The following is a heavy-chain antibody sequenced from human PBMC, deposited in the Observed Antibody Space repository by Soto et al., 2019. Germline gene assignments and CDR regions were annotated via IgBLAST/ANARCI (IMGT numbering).Heavy chain of an antibody. CDR2: VSSDGGTK. V-gene: IGHV3-30*18. J-gene: IGHJ3*01. CDR3: AKEGSGSRYSFDV. CDR1: GFTFSGHG. D-gene: IGHD1-26*01. Sequence: QVQLVESGGGVVPPGTSLRLSCAASGFTFSGHGMHWVRQAPGKGLEWVAVVSSDGGTKYYADSVKGRLTLSRDNSKNTLSLQMNSLSSEDTAVYYCAKEGSGSRYSFDVWGQGTMVTVSS.